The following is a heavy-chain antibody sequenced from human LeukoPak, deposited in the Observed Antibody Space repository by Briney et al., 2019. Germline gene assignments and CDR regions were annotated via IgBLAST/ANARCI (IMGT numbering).Heavy chain of an antibody. CDR3: ARGLASGYPPIPFDY. J-gene: IGHJ4*02. D-gene: IGHD3-3*01. V-gene: IGHV4-34*12. CDR1: GESFSGYY. CDR2: IIDTGST. Sequence: SETLSLTCAVYGESFSGYYWTWIRQPSGKGLEWIGEIIDTGSTKYNSSLKSRVTISVDTSKNEFSLNLTSVTAADTAVYYCARGLASGYPPIPFDYWGQGTLVTVSS.